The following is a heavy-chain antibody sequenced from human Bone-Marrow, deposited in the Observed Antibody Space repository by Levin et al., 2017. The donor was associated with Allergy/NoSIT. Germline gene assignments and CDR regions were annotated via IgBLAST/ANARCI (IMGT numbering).Heavy chain of an antibody. J-gene: IGHJ4*02. Sequence: LSLTCAASGFTFSSYGMHWVRQAPGKGLEWVAVISYDGSNKYYADSVKGRFTISRDNSKNTLYLQMNSLRAEDTAVYYCAKEVYDSSGYYYVGYFDYWGQGTLVTVSS. D-gene: IGHD3-22*01. CDR2: ISYDGSNK. CDR3: AKEVYDSSGYYYVGYFDY. CDR1: GFTFSSYG. V-gene: IGHV3-30*18.